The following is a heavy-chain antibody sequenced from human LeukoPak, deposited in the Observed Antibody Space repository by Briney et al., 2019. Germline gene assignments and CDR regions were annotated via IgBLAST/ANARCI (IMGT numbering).Heavy chain of an antibody. Sequence: GGSLRLSCAASGFTFSSYWMHWVRQAPGKGLVWVSRINSDGSSTSYADSVKGRFTISRDNAKKSLYLQMNSLRAEDTAVYYCATIVVVSSSLEDYWGQGTLVTVSS. J-gene: IGHJ4*02. CDR2: INSDGSST. V-gene: IGHV3-74*01. D-gene: IGHD3-22*01. CDR3: ATIVVVSSSLEDY. CDR1: GFTFSSYW.